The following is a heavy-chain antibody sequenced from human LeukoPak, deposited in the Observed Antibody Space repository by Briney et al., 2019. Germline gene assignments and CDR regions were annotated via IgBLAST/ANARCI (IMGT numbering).Heavy chain of an antibody. J-gene: IGHJ4*02. Sequence: PGGSLRLSCAASGFTFSSYGMHWVRQAPGKGLEWVAVISYDGSNKYYADSVKGRFTISRDNSKNTLYLQMNSLRAEDTAVYYCAKGGYLDYWGQGTLVTVSS. D-gene: IGHD5-12*01. V-gene: IGHV3-30*18. CDR3: AKGGYLDY. CDR2: ISYDGSNK. CDR1: GFTFSSYG.